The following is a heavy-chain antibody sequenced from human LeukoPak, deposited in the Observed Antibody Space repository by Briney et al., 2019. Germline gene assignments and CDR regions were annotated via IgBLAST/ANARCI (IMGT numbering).Heavy chain of an antibody. CDR1: GLIFSSYS. Sequence: GGSLRLSCAASGLIFSSYSMNWVRQAPGKGLEWVSSISSAGSYIYYADSVKGRSTISRDNAKNSLYLQMNGLRAEDTAVYYCARGLSYADYWGQGTLVTVSS. V-gene: IGHV3-21*01. CDR3: ARGLSYADY. CDR2: ISSAGSYI. J-gene: IGHJ4*02. D-gene: IGHD5-18*01.